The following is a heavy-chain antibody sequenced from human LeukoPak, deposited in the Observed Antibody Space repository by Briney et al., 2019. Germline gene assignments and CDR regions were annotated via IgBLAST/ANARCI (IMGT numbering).Heavy chain of an antibody. D-gene: IGHD3-3*02. J-gene: IGHJ4*02. Sequence: SETLSLTCTVSGGSISSYYWSWIRQPPGEGLGWIGYIYYSGSTNYNPSLKSRVTISVDTSKNQFCLKLTSVTAADTAVYYCARGILGRYYFDYWGQGTLVTVSS. CDR2: IYYSGST. CDR3: ARGILGRYYFDY. CDR1: GGSISSYY. V-gene: IGHV4-59*01.